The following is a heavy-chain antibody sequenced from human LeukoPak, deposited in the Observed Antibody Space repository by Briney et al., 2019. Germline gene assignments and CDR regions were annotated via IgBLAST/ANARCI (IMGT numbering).Heavy chain of an antibody. D-gene: IGHD3-10*01. J-gene: IGHJ4*02. Sequence: PSETLSLTCTVSGGSISSYHWSWLRQSPGKGLEWIGHIYFSGRTTYNPSLGSRLTISADTSTSQLSLKLSSVTAADTAVYYCARHKPTGSYPLELWGQGTLVTVSS. CDR3: ARHKPTGSYPLEL. CDR2: IYFSGRT. CDR1: GGSISSYH. V-gene: IGHV4-59*08.